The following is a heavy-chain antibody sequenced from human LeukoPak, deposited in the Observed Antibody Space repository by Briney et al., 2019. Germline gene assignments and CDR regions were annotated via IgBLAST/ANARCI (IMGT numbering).Heavy chain of an antibody. J-gene: IGHJ5*01. CDR3: AREDYGSGSYLNWFDS. CDR1: GFSFSSYS. CDR2: ISGGSSFI. Sequence: GGSLRLSCAASGFSFSSYSINWVRQAPGKGLEWVSSISGGSSFISYADSVKGRFSISRDNAKNSLSLQMNSLRVEDTAVYYCAREDYGSGSYLNWFDSWGQGTLVTVSS. D-gene: IGHD3-10*01. V-gene: IGHV3-21*01.